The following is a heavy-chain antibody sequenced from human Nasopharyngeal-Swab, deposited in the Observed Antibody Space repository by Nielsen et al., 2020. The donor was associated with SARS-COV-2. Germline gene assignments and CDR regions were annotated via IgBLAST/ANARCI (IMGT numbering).Heavy chain of an antibody. V-gene: IGHV3-74*01. J-gene: IGHJ4*02. Sequence: GESLKIPCAASGFTFSSYWMHWVRQAPGKGLVWVSRINSDGSSTSVADSVKGRFTISRDNAKNTLYLQMNSLRAEDTAVYYCAIIAAAGTHYWGQGTLVTVSS. CDR1: GFTFSSYW. CDR2: INSDGSST. CDR3: AIIAAAGTHY. D-gene: IGHD6-13*01.